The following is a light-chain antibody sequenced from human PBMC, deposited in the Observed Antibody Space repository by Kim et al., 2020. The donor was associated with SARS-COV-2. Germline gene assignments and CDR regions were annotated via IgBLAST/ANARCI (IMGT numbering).Light chain of an antibody. CDR1: HTISAS. J-gene: IGKJ2*01. CDR3: QQYDSYPNT. CDR2: DGS. Sequence: SASVGDRVTLTCRAGHTISASLAWSQQKPGKAPKLLIYDGSRLGSGVPSRFSGSVSGPEFTLTISSLRPADFATHYRQQYDSYPNTFGQGTKLEI. V-gene: IGKV1-5*01.